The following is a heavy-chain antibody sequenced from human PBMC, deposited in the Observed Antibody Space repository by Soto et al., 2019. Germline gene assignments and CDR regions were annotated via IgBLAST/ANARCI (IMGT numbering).Heavy chain of an antibody. CDR1: GLTADDYA. CDR2: ISSNSDTI. D-gene: IGHD4-17*01. CDR3: AKDMKWGGMTTIHYFDS. Sequence: PGGSLRLSCVASGLTADDYAMHWVRQAPGKGLEWVSGISSNSDTIDYADSVKGRFTISRDNAKNSLFLQMNSLRPEDTALYYCAKDMKWGGMTTIHYFDSWGQGTLVNVSS. J-gene: IGHJ4*02. V-gene: IGHV3-9*02.